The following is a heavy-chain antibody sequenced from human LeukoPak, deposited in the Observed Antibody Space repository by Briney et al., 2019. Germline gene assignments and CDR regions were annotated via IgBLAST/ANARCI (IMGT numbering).Heavy chain of an antibody. CDR3: ASRRIGYSIFDY. D-gene: IGHD4-11*01. CDR1: GGSISSYY. CDR2: MYYSGST. J-gene: IGHJ4*02. Sequence: SETLSLTCTVSGGSISSYYWSWIRQPPGKGLEWIGHMYYSGSTNYNPSLTSRVTISVDTSKNQFSLKLSSVTAADTAVYCCASRRIGYSIFDYWGQGTLVTVSS. V-gene: IGHV4-59*01.